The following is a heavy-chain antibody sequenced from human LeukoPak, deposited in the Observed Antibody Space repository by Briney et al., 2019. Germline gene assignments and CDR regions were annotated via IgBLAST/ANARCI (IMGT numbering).Heavy chain of an antibody. CDR1: GFTFSGHY. J-gene: IGHJ4*02. D-gene: IGHD4-11*01. V-gene: IGHV3-15*01. Sequence: GGSLRLSCAASGFTFSGHYMDWVRQAPGKGLEWVGRIKSKTDGGTTDYAAPVKGRFTISRDDSKNTLYLQMNSLKTEDTAVYYCTGYLSPDDPQTTLWGQGTLVTVSS. CDR2: IKSKTDGGTT. CDR3: TGYLSPDDPQTTL.